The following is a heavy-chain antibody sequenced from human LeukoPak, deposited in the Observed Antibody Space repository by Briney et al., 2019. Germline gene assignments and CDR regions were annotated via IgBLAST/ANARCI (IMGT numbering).Heavy chain of an antibody. CDR2: IYYSGST. J-gene: IGHJ4*02. Sequence: TSETLSLTCTVSGGSISSSSYYWGWIRQPPGKGLEWIGSIYYSGSTYYNPSPKSRVTISVDTSKNQFSLKLSSVTAADTAVYYCARHSLFGVVIYYFDYWGQGTLVTVSS. CDR3: ARHSLFGVVIYYFDY. CDR1: GGSISSSSYY. D-gene: IGHD3-3*02. V-gene: IGHV4-39*01.